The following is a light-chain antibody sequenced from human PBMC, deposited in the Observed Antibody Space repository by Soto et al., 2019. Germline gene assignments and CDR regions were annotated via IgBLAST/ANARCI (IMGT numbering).Light chain of an antibody. V-gene: IGKV1-12*01. CDR3: QQGNSFPLT. CDR1: QSISNW. Sequence: DIQMTQSPSSVSASVGDRVTITCRASQSISNWLAWFQQKPGEAPRLLIYAASSLHSGVPSRFSGSVSGTDFTLTISCLQPEDFATYYCQQGNSFPLTFGGGTKVEIK. CDR2: AAS. J-gene: IGKJ4*01.